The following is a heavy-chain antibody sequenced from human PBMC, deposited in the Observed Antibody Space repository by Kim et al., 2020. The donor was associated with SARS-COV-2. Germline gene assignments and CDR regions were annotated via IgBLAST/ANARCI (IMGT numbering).Heavy chain of an antibody. CDR3: ASNIVATITFGMDV. J-gene: IGHJ6*02. D-gene: IGHD5-12*01. V-gene: IGHV1-18*01. Sequence: AQKLQGRVTMTTDTSTSTAYMELRSLRSDDTAVYYCASNIVATITFGMDVWGQGTTVTVSS.